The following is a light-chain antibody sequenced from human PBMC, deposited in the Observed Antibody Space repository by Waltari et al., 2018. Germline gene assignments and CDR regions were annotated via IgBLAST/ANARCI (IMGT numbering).Light chain of an antibody. CDR3: QQYFSSPWT. Sequence: IRMTQSPSSVSASAGDRVVITCRASQAVSTYLAWYQQKPGKAPRLLIYAASTLQSDVPSRFSGSGSGTDFTLTISSLQSDDIASYSCQQYFSSPWTFGQGTKVEI. J-gene: IGKJ1*01. CDR2: AAS. V-gene: IGKV1-8*01. CDR1: QAVSTY.